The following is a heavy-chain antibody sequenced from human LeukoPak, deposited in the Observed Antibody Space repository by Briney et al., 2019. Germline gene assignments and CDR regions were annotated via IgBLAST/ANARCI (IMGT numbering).Heavy chain of an antibody. CDR2: IYYRSRWFN. V-gene: IGHV6-1*01. CDR1: GDSISSNSAT. J-gene: IGHJ6*04. CDR3: ARGHENYYHVFDV. Sequence: SQTLSLTCAISGDSISSNSATWNWIRQSPSRGLEWLGRIYYRSRWFNDFTVSVKSRMTINPDTSKNQFSLQLKSVTPEDTAVYYCARGHENYYHVFDVWGKGTTVTVSS.